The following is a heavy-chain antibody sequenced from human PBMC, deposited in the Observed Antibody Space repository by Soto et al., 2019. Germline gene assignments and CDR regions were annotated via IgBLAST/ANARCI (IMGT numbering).Heavy chain of an antibody. V-gene: IGHV3-30*18. CDR1: GFTFSSYG. CDR3: AKDGGFGEFNPTPYYYGMDV. J-gene: IGHJ6*02. Sequence: QSGGSLRLSCAASGFTFSSYGMHWVRQAPGKGLEWVAVISYDGSNKYYADPVKGRFTISRDNSKNTLYLQMNSLRAEDTAVYYCAKDGGFGEFNPTPYYYGMDVWGQGTTVTVSS. D-gene: IGHD3-10*01. CDR2: ISYDGSNK.